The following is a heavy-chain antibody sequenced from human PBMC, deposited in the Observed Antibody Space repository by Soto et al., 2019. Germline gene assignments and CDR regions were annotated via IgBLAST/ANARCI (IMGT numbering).Heavy chain of an antibody. CDR1: GDTFTTFD. D-gene: IGHD5-12*01. J-gene: IGHJ5*02. V-gene: IGHV1-8*01. CDR3: AKQMASNPA. Sequence: QVQLVQSGAEVKKPGASVKVSCKASGDTFTTFDINWVRQATGQGLEWMGWMNPNSGNTGYAQKFQGRVTMTRNTSISTAYMELSSLRAEDTAVYYCAKQMASNPAWGKGTLVTVSS. CDR2: MNPNSGNT.